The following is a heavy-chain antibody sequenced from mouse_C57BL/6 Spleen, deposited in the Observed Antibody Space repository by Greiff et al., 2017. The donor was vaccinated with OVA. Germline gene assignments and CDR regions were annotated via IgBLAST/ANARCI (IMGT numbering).Heavy chain of an antibody. CDR2: FHPYNDDT. D-gene: IGHD2-4*01. J-gene: IGHJ4*01. CDR3: ARGDYDYDAGAMDY. Sequence: VQLQESGAELVKPGASVKMSCKASGYTFTTYPIEWMKQNHGKSLEWIGNFHPYNDDTKYNEQFKGKATLTVEKSSSTVYLERSRLTSDASAVYYCARGDYDYDAGAMDYWGQGTSVTVSS. V-gene: IGHV1-47*01. CDR1: GYTFTTYP.